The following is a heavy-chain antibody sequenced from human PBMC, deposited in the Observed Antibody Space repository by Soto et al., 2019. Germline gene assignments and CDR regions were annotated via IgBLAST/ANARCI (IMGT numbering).Heavy chain of an antibody. CDR2: MNPNSGNT. CDR1: GYTFTSYD. CDR3: ASPLGAGQDYYFDY. J-gene: IGHJ4*02. Sequence: QVQLVQSGAEVKKPGASVKVSCKASGYTFTSYDINWVRQATGQGLEWMGWMNPNSGNTGYAQKFQGRVTMTRNTSISTAYMELSSLRSDDTAVYYCASPLGAGQDYYFDYWGQGTLVTVSS. V-gene: IGHV1-8*01. D-gene: IGHD3-16*01.